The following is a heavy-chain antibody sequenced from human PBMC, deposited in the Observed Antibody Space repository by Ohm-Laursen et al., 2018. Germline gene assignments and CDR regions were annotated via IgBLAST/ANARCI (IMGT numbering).Heavy chain of an antibody. CDR3: AKTRYFSRGSCDFEY. CDR2: LSGSGHDT. J-gene: IGHJ4*02. Sequence: SLRLSCTASGFTFSSYAMSWVRQAPEKGLEWVSGLSGSGHDTYYTDSVKGRFTISRDNTKNTLYLQMNGLRAEDTAVYYCAKTRYFSRGSCDFEYWGQGILVTVSS. V-gene: IGHV3-23*01. D-gene: IGHD3-9*01. CDR1: GFTFSSYA.